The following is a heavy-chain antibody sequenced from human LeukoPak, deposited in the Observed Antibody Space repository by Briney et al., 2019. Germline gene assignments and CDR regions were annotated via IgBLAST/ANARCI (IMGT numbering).Heavy chain of an antibody. CDR3: ARDGNRYCSSTSCYSGYYYYGMDV. J-gene: IGHJ6*02. CDR2: IASSGSTI. V-gene: IGHV3-11*01. D-gene: IGHD2-2*02. Sequence: GSLRLSCAASGFTFSDYYMSWIRQAPGKGLEWISYIASSGSTIYYADSVKGRFTISRDNAKNSLYLQMNSLRVEDTALYYCARDGNRYCSSTSCYSGYYYYGMDVWGQGTTVTVSS. CDR1: GFTFSDYY.